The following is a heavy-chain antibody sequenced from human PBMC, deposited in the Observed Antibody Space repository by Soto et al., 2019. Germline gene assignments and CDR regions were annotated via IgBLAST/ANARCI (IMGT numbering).Heavy chain of an antibody. CDR1: GFTFSSYA. J-gene: IGHJ4*02. Sequence: EVQLLESGGGLVQPGGSLRLSCAASGFTFSSYAMSWVRQAPGKGLGWVSAISGSGGSTYSADSVKGRCTISRENYKMTLYLQMNSLRADDTAGYYFAKNHIVLVTAIFDYWGKETLVTFSS. CDR3: AKNHIVLVTAIFDY. V-gene: IGHV3-23*01. CDR2: ISGSGGST. D-gene: IGHD2-21*02.